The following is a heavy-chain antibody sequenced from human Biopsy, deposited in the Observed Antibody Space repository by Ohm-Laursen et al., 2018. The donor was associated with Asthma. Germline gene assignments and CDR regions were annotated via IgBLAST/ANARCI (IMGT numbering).Heavy chain of an antibody. V-gene: IGHV3-30*03. CDR2: ISFDGSNK. D-gene: IGHD6-13*01. J-gene: IGHJ4*02. CDR3: ARGPAWQQLDN. Sequence: RSLRLSCTASGFSFSRYGMHWVRQAPGKGLEWVAVISFDGSNKYYGDSVKGRFTIARDNSKNTLYLQMNSLRAEDTAVYYCARGPAWQQLDNWGQGTLVTVSS. CDR1: GFSFSRYG.